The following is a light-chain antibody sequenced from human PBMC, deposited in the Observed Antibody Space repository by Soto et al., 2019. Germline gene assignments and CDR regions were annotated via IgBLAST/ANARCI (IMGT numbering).Light chain of an antibody. CDR2: DVS. CDR1: SSDVGGYNY. Sequence: QSVLTQPRSVSGSPGQSVTISCTGTSSDVGGYNYVSWYQQHPGKAPKLMIYDVSKRPSGVPDRFSGSKSGNTASLTISGLQAEDEADYYCCSYAGRYVFGTGTKVTAL. CDR3: CSYAGRYV. J-gene: IGLJ1*01. V-gene: IGLV2-11*01.